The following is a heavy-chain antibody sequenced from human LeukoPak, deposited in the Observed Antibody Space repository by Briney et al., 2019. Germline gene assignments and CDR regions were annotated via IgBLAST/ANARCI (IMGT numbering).Heavy chain of an antibody. Sequence: ASVKVSCKVSGKPLSELAVHWVRQSPTQGLEWMGGFDPEDAETVYTQKFQGRITMTEDKSTDTAYMELSGLRSEDSAVYFCSAFARGFNRGIPVAGYFNFWGQGTLVPVSS. CDR1: GKPLSELA. CDR3: SAFARGFNRGIPVAGYFNF. CDR2: FDPEDAET. J-gene: IGHJ4*02. D-gene: IGHD6-19*01. V-gene: IGHV1-24*01.